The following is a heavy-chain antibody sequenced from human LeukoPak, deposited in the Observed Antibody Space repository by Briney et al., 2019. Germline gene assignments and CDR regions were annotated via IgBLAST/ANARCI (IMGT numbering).Heavy chain of an antibody. CDR3: ARGHSTSGFDI. V-gene: IGHV4-34*01. CDR1: DGSFSGFY. Sequence: SETLSLTCSVSDGSFSGFYCSWIRQVPGKGLEWLGEIHHSEITNYNPSLRSRLTLSEDTPNTQFSLKLTSVTAADTALYFCARGHSTSGFDIWGRGTQVTVSS. D-gene: IGHD2-2*01. J-gene: IGHJ4*02. CDR2: IHHSEIT.